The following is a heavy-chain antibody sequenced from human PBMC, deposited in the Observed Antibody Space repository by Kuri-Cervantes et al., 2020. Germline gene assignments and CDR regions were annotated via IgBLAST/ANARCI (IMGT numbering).Heavy chain of an antibody. V-gene: IGHV3-30-3*01. Sequence: GESLKISCAASGFTFSSYAMHWVRQAPGKGLEWVAVISYDGSNKYYADSVKGRFTISRDNSKNTLYLQMNSLRAEDTAVYYCARGPRFRVGAINWGQGTLVTVSS. CDR1: GFTFSSYA. J-gene: IGHJ4*02. D-gene: IGHD1-26*01. CDR3: ARGPRFRVGAIN. CDR2: ISYDGSNK.